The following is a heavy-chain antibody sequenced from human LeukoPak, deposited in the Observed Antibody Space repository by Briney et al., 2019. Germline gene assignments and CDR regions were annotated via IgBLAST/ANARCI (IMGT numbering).Heavy chain of an antibody. CDR3: AKDPSDIVVVNRYFQH. V-gene: IGHV3-30*02. Sequence: GGSLRLSCAASGFTFSSYGMHWVRQAPGKGLEWVAFIRYDGSNKYYADSVKGRFTISRDNSKNTLYLQMNSLRAEDTAVYYCAKDPSDIVVVNRYFQHWGQGTLVTVSS. CDR1: GFTFSSYG. D-gene: IGHD2-2*01. J-gene: IGHJ1*01. CDR2: IRYDGSNK.